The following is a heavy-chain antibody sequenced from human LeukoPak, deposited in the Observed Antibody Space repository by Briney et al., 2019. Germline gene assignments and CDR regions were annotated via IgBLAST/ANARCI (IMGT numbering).Heavy chain of an antibody. Sequence: ASVKVSCKASGGTFSSYAISWVRQAPGQGLEWMGGIIPIFGTANYAQKFQGRVTITADESTSTAYMELSSLRSEDTAVYYCARDGLNRGVTVGYYYYGMDVWGQGTTVTVSS. CDR1: GGTFSSYA. CDR3: ARDGLNRGVTVGYYYYGMDV. J-gene: IGHJ6*02. V-gene: IGHV1-69*13. D-gene: IGHD3-10*01. CDR2: IIPIFGTA.